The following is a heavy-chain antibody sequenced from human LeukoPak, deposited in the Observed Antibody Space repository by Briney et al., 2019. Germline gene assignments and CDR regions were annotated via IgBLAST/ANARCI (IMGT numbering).Heavy chain of an antibody. J-gene: IGHJ4*02. CDR1: GFTFDDYG. V-gene: IGHV3-20*01. Sequence: GGSLRLSCAASGFTFDDYGMSWVRQAPGKGLEWVSGINWNGGSTGYADSVKGRFTISRDNAKNSLYLQMNSLRAEDTALYHXXXSRLYYYDSSGYLDYWGQGTLVTVSS. CDR3: XXSRLYYYDSSGYLDY. D-gene: IGHD3-22*01. CDR2: INWNGGST.